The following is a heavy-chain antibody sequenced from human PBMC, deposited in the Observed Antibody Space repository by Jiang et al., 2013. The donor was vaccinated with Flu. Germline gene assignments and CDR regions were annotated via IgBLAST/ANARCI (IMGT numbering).Heavy chain of an antibody. CDR1: GLSLRNNDVG. D-gene: IGHD6-13*01. V-gene: IGHV2-5*02. CDR3: AHRGDNSWYPQGFFYFDY. CDR2: IYWDDHK. Sequence: KPTQTLTLTCTFSGLSLRNNDVGVGWIRQPPGKALEWLALIYWDDHKDYSPSLKSRLTITKDTSTNQVVLTMTDMDPVDTATYYCAHRGDNSWYPQGFFYFDYWGQGTSVTVSS. J-gene: IGHJ4*02.